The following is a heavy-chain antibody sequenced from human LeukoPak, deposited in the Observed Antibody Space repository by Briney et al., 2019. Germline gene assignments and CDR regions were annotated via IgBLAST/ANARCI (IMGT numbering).Heavy chain of an antibody. CDR3: ARDGDIVVVPAAIGGIDY. J-gene: IGHJ4*02. Sequence: PGRSLRLSCAASGFTFSGYGMHWVRQAPGKGREWVAVIWYDGSNKYYADSVKGRFTISRDNSKNTLYLQMNSLRAEDTAVYYCARDGDIVVVPAAIGGIDYWGQGTLVTVSS. V-gene: IGHV3-33*01. CDR1: GFTFSGYG. D-gene: IGHD2-2*01. CDR2: IWYDGSNK.